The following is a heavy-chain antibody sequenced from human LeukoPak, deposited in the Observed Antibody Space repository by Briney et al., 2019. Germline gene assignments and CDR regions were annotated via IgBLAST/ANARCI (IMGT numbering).Heavy chain of an antibody. Sequence: PSETLSLTCTVSGGSISSYYWSWIRQPPGKGLEWIGYNYYGGSANYNPSLKSRVTISVDTSKNQFSLKLSSVTAADTAVYYCARHGKYDFWSGYYPEFDYWGQGTLVTVSS. CDR1: GGSISSYY. CDR3: ARHGKYDFWSGYYPEFDY. V-gene: IGHV4-59*08. CDR2: NYYGGSA. D-gene: IGHD3-3*01. J-gene: IGHJ4*02.